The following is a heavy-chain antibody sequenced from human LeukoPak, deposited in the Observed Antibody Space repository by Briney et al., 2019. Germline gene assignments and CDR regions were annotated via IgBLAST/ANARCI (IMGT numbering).Heavy chain of an antibody. D-gene: IGHD2-15*01. CDR3: AKIPHNRGYTHYGSDY. Sequence: GGSLRLSCAASGFTFSSYAMSWVRQAPGKGLEWVSAISGSGGSTYYADSVKGRFTISRDNSKNTLYLQMNSLRAEDTAVYYCAKIPHNRGYTHYGSDYWGQGTLVTVSS. CDR2: ISGSGGST. CDR1: GFTFSSYA. V-gene: IGHV3-23*01. J-gene: IGHJ4*02.